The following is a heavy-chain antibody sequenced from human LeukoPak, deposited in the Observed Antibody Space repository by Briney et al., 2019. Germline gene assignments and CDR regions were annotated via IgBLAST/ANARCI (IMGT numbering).Heavy chain of an antibody. Sequence: GGSLRLSCAASGFTVSSNYMSWVRQAPGTGLEWAAVIYSGGSTYYADSVKGRLTISRDNSKNTLYLQMNSLRAEDTAVYYCARASSGWYVFLDYWGQGTLVTVSS. D-gene: IGHD6-19*01. V-gene: IGHV3-53*01. CDR3: ARASSGWYVFLDY. CDR2: IYSGGST. J-gene: IGHJ4*02. CDR1: GFTVSSNY.